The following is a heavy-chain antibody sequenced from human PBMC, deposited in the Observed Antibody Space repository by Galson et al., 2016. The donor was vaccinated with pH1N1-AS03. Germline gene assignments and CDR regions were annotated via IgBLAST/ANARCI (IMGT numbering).Heavy chain of an antibody. J-gene: IGHJ4*02. Sequence: PALVKPTQTLTLTCTLSGFSHSASGVAVAWIRRPPGKALEWLALIYWDDDKRYSPSLRDKLTITKDSSTNQVVLTMTNMDPVDTATYYCAHSHVFYSHYFGYWGPGTLVTVSS. CDR3: AHSHVFYSHYFGY. V-gene: IGHV2-5*02. CDR1: GFSHSASGVA. CDR2: IYWDDDK. D-gene: IGHD2-15*01.